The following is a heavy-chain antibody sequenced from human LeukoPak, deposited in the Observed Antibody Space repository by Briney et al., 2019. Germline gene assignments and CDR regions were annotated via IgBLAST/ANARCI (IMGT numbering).Heavy chain of an antibody. D-gene: IGHD3-3*01. CDR3: GKEQSGSYVHAFGP. J-gene: IGHJ5*02. CDR2: IQYDGNTI. V-gene: IGHV3-30*02. CDR1: GFTYSHNG. Sequence: GGSLGLSCVASGFTYSHNGMHWVRQAPGKGLEWVAFIQYDGNTIFYADSVKGRFTISRDNSKNTLYLQMNSLRTDDTAVYYCGKEQSGSYVHAFGPWGQGTVVTVSS.